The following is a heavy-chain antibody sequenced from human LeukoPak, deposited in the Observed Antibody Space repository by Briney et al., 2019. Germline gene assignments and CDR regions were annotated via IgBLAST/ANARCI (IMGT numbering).Heavy chain of an antibody. CDR1: GFTFGDYA. V-gene: IGHV3-49*04. CDR3: TREGGYYDSSGYYYSYGMDV. Sequence: GGSLRLSCTASGFTFGDYAMSWVRQAPGKGLEWVGFIRSKAYGGTTEYAASVKGRFTISRDDSKSIAYLQMNSLKTEDTAVYYCTREGGYYDSSGYYYSYGMDVGGQGTTVTVSS. CDR2: IRSKAYGGTT. J-gene: IGHJ6*02. D-gene: IGHD3-22*01.